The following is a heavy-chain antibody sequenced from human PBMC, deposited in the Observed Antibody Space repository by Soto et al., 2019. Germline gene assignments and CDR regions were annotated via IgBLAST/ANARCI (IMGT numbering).Heavy chain of an antibody. CDR1: GGSFSTYS. V-gene: IGHV1-69*02. CDR2: IIPSLGLL. CDR3: VLPVSLIPR. J-gene: IGHJ4*02. Sequence: QVHLLQSGAAVKKPGSSVRVSCKASGGSFSTYSFSWVRLAPGQGLEWMGRIIPSLGLLNYAQKFQGRVTITADKSTSSAYMDLSGLRSEDTAVDYCVLPVSLIPRWGQGTPVTVSS.